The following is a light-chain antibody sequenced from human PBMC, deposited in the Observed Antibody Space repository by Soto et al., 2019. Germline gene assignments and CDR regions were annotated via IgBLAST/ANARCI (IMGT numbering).Light chain of an antibody. CDR3: MQALQTPRT. CDR1: QSLLHSNGYNY. CDR2: LGS. J-gene: IGKJ1*01. Sequence: DIVMTQSPLSLPVTPGEPASISCRSSQSLLHSNGYNYLDWYLQKPGQSPQLLIYLGSNRASGVPDRFSGSCLVTDFTLKISRVEAEDVGVYYCMQALQTPRTFGQGTKVEIK. V-gene: IGKV2-28*01.